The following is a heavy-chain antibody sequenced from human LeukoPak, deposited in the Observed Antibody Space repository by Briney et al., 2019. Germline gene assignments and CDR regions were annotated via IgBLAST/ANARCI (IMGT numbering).Heavy chain of an antibody. V-gene: IGHV1-18*01. CDR1: GYTFSNFG. Sequence: GASVKVSCKASGYTFSNFGISWVRQAPGQGLEWMGWISGNNDNPNYGQKFQGRFTVTTDSSTRTAYMELRNLRSDDTAVYYCARDGTSTDDCWGQGTLVTVSS. D-gene: IGHD2-2*01. CDR2: ISGNNDNP. J-gene: IGHJ4*02. CDR3: ARDGTSTDDC.